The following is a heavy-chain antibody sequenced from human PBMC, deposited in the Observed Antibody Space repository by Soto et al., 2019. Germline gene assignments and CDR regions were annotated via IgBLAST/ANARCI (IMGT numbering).Heavy chain of an antibody. Sequence: QVQLVESGGGVVQPGRSLRLSCAASGFTFSSYGMHWVRQAPGKGLEWVAVISYDGSNKYYADSVKGRFTISRDNSKXPXXXQXXSLRAEDTAVYYCAKDQNCGGDCSYPYYYYYGMDVWGQGTTVTVSS. D-gene: IGHD2-21*02. CDR1: GFTFSSYG. CDR3: AKDQNCGGDCSYPYYYYYGMDV. J-gene: IGHJ6*02. V-gene: IGHV3-30*18. CDR2: ISYDGSNK.